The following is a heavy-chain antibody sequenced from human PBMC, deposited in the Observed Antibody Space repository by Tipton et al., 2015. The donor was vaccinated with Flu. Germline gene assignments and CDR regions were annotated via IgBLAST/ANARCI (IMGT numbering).Heavy chain of an antibody. V-gene: IGHV3-7*01. D-gene: IGHD2-2*01. CDR2: INQDGSVK. Sequence: SLRLSCAASGFILSDYWMSWVRQAPGKGLEWVANINQDGSVKYYVDSVKGRFTISRDNAKNSLYLQMNSLRPEDTAVYYCTRKLVEYWGQGTLVTVSS. CDR1: GFILSDYW. J-gene: IGHJ4*02. CDR3: TRKLVEY.